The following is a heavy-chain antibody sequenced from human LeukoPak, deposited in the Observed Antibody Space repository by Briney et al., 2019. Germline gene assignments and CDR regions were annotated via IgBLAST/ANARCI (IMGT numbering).Heavy chain of an antibody. CDR2: INWNGGST. CDR3: TKDRYCTASSCPLDY. J-gene: IGHJ4*02. CDR1: GFTFDDYG. V-gene: IGHV3-20*04. Sequence: PGGSLRLSCAASGFTFDDYGMSWVRQAPGKGLEWVSGINWNGGSTGYADSVKGRFTISRDNAKNSLYLQMNSLRTEDTALYYCTKDRYCTASSCPLDYWGQGALVTVSS. D-gene: IGHD2-8*02.